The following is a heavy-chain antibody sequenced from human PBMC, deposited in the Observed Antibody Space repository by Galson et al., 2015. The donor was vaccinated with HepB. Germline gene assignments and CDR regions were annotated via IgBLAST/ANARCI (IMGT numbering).Heavy chain of an antibody. D-gene: IGHD6-19*01. CDR1: RFSFSDYA. Sequence: SLRLSCAASRFSFSDYAMCWVRQAPGKGLEWAAVISHDGSNKYYGDLVKGRFTISRDNSKNTLYLQMNSLRNEDTAVYYCGRGGLRAVAGTKGDYWGQGTLVTVSS. CDR3: GRGGLRAVAGTKGDY. J-gene: IGHJ4*02. CDR2: ISHDGSNK. V-gene: IGHV3-30*04.